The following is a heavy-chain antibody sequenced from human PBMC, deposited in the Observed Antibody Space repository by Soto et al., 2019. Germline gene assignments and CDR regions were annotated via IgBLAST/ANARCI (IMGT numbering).Heavy chain of an antibody. CDR3: ARDHCGYYGYVWGKLPGGY. V-gene: IGHV1-18*04. J-gene: IGHJ4*02. CDR1: GYTFTSYG. Sequence: QVQLVQSGAEVKKPGASVKVSCKASGYTFTSYGISWVRQAPGQGLEWMGWISTYNGNTNYAQKLQGRVTMTKDPSTSKAYMELKNLRSDDTAIYYCARDHCGYYGYVWGKLPGGYWGQGTLVTVSS. CDR2: ISTYNGNT. D-gene: IGHD3-16*01.